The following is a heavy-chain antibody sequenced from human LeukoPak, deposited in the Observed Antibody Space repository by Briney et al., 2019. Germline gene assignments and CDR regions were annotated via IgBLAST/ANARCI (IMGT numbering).Heavy chain of an antibody. J-gene: IGHJ4*02. CDR3: ARSSMDGSVYSRYDYYFDY. CDR1: GGSISSYY. Sequence: SETLSLTCTVSGGSISSYYWSWIRQPPGKGLDWIGYIYYSGSTNYNPSLKSRVTISVDTSKNQFSLKLSSVTAADTAVYYCARSSMDGSVYSRYDYYFDYWGQGTLVTVSS. D-gene: IGHD5-12*01. CDR2: IYYSGST. V-gene: IGHV4-59*01.